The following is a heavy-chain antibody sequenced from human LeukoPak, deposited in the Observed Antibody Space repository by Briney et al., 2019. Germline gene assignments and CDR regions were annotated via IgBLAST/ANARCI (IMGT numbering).Heavy chain of an antibody. CDR1: GGSISSGGYY. CDR2: IYYSGST. J-gene: IGHJ4*02. V-gene: IGHV4-31*03. Sequence: SETLSLTCTVSGGSISSGGYYWSWIRQHPGKGLEWIGYIYYSGSTYYNPSLKSRVTISVDTSKNQFSLKLSSVTAADTAVYYCARGRSSSWSFDYWGQGTLVTVSS. CDR3: ARGRSSSWSFDY. D-gene: IGHD6-13*01.